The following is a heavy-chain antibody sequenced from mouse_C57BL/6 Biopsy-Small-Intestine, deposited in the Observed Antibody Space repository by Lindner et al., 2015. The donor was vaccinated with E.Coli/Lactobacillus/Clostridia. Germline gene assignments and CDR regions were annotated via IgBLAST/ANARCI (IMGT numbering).Heavy chain of an antibody. CDR1: GFTFTDYH. Sequence: VQLQESGPELVKPGTSVKISCEASGFTFTDYHMNWVKQSHGMSLEWIGNINPNNGGTTYNQKFTNKASLTVEKSSSTAYVELRSLTPEDSAVYFCVSWGYDRDYWGQGTTLTVSS. CDR3: VSWGYDRDY. V-gene: IGHV1-26*01. J-gene: IGHJ2*01. CDR2: INPNNGGT. D-gene: IGHD2-3*01.